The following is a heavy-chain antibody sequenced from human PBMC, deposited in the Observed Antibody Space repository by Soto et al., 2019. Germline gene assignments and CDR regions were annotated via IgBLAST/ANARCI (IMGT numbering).Heavy chain of an antibody. Sequence: QVHLVQSGAEVKKPGASVKVSCKGSGYGFATDGITWVRQAPGQGLEWMAWISAHNGNTNYAQKLQGRVTVTRDTSTSTAYMELRSLRSDDSAVYYCARGRYGDYWGQGALVIVSS. D-gene: IGHD1-1*01. CDR3: ARGRYGDY. CDR1: GYGFATDG. CDR2: ISAHNGNT. J-gene: IGHJ4*02. V-gene: IGHV1-18*01.